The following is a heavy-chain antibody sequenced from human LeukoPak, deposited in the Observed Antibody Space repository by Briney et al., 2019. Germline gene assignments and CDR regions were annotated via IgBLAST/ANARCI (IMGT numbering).Heavy chain of an antibody. CDR2: IKSKIDGGTT. CDR3: TTEYYYDNSGYQN. J-gene: IGHJ4*02. V-gene: IGHV3-15*07. D-gene: IGHD3-22*01. CDR1: GFTFNKAW. Sequence: GGSLRLSCAASGFTFNKAWMNWVRQAPGKGLEWVGRIKSKIDGGTTDYAAPVRGRFIISRDDSKNTLYLQMNSLKAEDTAVYYCTTEYYYDNSGYQNWGQGTLVTVSS.